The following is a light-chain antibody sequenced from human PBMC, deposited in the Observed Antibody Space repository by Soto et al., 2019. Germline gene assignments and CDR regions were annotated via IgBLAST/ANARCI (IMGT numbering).Light chain of an antibody. CDR2: DVT. Sequence: QSALTQPASVSGSPGQSITISCTGTSSDVGGYDYVSWYQQNPGKAPKLLISDVTDRASGVSHRFSGSKSGNTATLTISGLQAEDEADYYCSSGTNSVILVVFGGGTKLTVL. J-gene: IGLJ3*02. V-gene: IGLV2-14*01. CDR1: SSDVGGYDY. CDR3: SSGTNSVILVV.